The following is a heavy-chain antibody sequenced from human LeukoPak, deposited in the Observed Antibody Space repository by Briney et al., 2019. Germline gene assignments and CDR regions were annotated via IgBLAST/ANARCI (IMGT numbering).Heavy chain of an antibody. J-gene: IGHJ4*02. CDR1: GHSISSDYY. V-gene: IGHV4-38-2*01. Sequence: SETLSLTCAVSGHSISSDYYWGWIRQPPGKGLEWIGSIYNSGSTNYNPSLKSRVTISVDTSKNQFSLKLSSVTAADTAVYYCARGGLYSSGWYEDYWGQGTLVTVSS. D-gene: IGHD6-19*01. CDR2: IYNSGST. CDR3: ARGGLYSSGWYEDY.